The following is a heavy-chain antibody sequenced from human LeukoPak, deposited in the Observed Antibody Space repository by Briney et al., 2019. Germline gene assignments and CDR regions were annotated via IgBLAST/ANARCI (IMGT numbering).Heavy chain of an antibody. CDR3: AKMRGSGSYYLNY. CDR1: GFTFSNYA. V-gene: IGHV3-23*01. Sequence: PGGSLRLSCAASGFTFSNYAMSWVRQAPGKGLEWVSTISSSGASTYYADSVKGRFTISRDNSENTLYLQMNSLRAEDTAVYYCAKMRGSGSYYLNYWGQGTLVTVSS. D-gene: IGHD3-10*01. CDR2: ISSSGAST. J-gene: IGHJ4*02.